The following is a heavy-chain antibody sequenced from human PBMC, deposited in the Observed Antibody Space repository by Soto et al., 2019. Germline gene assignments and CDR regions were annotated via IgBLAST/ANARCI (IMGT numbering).Heavy chain of an antibody. CDR2: IIPIFGTA. D-gene: IGHD2-15*01. CDR3: ARVVVVVAATFFSYGMDV. Sequence: QVQLVQSGAEVKKPGSSVKVSCKASGGTFSSYAISWVRQAPGQGLEWMGGIIPIFGTANYAQKFQGRVTITAEESTSTAYMELSSLRSEDTAVYYCARVVVVVAATFFSYGMDVWGQGTTVTVSS. CDR1: GGTFSSYA. V-gene: IGHV1-69*12. J-gene: IGHJ6*02.